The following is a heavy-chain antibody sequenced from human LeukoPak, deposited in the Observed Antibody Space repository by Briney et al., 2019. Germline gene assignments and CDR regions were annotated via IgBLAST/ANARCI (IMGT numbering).Heavy chain of an antibody. CDR1: GFTFSSYG. V-gene: IGHV3-30*18. Sequence: GGSLRLSCAASGFTFSSYGMHWVRQAPGKGLEWVAVISYDGSNKYYADSVKGRFTISRDNSKNTLYLQMNSLRAEDTAVYYCAKVMVRGYYYYGMDVWGQGTTVTVSS. J-gene: IGHJ6*02. CDR2: ISYDGSNK. D-gene: IGHD3-10*01. CDR3: AKVMVRGYYYYGMDV.